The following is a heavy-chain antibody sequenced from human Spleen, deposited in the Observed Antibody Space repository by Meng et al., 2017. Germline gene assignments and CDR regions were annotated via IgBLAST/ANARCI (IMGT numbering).Heavy chain of an antibody. CDR2: IIPILGIA. Sequence: QVQLVQSGAEFKKPGSSVKFSFKASGGTFSSYTISWVRQAPGQGLEWMGRIIPILGIANYAQKFQGRVTITADKSTSTAYMELSSLRSEDTAVYYCARDRGSYQLNPFDYWGQGTLVTVSS. V-gene: IGHV1-69*08. D-gene: IGHD1-26*01. CDR1: GGTFSSYT. J-gene: IGHJ4*02. CDR3: ARDRGSYQLNPFDY.